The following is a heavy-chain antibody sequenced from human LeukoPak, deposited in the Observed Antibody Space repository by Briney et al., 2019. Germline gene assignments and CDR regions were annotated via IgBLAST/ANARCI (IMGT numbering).Heavy chain of an antibody. J-gene: IGHJ4*02. CDR2: INHSGST. D-gene: IGHD4-17*01. CDR1: GGSFSGYY. CDR3: ARGARDGDYFYFDY. V-gene: IGHV4-34*01. Sequence: SETLSLTCAVYGGSFSGYYWSWIRQHPGKGLEWIGEINHSGSTNYNPSLKSRVTISVDTSKNQFSLKLSSVTAADTAVYYCARGARDGDYFYFDYWGQGTLVTVSS.